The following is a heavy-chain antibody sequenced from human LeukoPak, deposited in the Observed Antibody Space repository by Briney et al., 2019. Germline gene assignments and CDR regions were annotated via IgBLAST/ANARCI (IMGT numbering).Heavy chain of an antibody. CDR3: ATETNGRHYGY. CDR2: IGPTGFDR. D-gene: IGHD1-14*01. V-gene: IGHV3-21*06. CDR1: GLTFSTSG. J-gene: IGHJ4*02. Sequence: GGSLRLSCTTSGLTFSTSGFNWVRQAPGKGLEWVASIGPTGFDRYHADSIKGRFAISRDNANNFLYLQMDSLRAEDTAVYYCATETNGRHYGYWGQGTLLTVSS.